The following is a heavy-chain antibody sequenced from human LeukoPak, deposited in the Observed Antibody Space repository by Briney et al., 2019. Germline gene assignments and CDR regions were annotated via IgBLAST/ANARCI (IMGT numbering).Heavy chain of an antibody. J-gene: IGHJ4*02. D-gene: IGHD3-10*01. Sequence: PGGSLRLSCAASGFTFSSYGMHWVRQAPGKGLEWVAVIWYDGSNKYYAGSVKGRFTISRDNSKNTLYLQMNSLRAEDTAVYYCARESIPYYYGSGWFDYWGQGTLVTVSS. CDR2: IWYDGSNK. CDR3: ARESIPYYYGSGWFDY. CDR1: GFTFSSYG. V-gene: IGHV3-33*01.